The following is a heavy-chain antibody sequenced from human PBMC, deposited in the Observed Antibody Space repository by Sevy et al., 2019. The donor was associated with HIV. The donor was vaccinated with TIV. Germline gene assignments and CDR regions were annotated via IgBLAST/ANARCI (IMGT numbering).Heavy chain of an antibody. Sequence: GGSLRLSCAASGFTFSSYGMHWVRQAPGKGLEWVAVISYDGSNKYYADTVKARFTISRDNSKNTLYLQMNSLRAEDTAVYYCAKDLEYYYGSGSYYSPHYYYYGMDVWGQGTTVTVSS. V-gene: IGHV3-30*18. CDR2: ISYDGSNK. J-gene: IGHJ6*02. CDR1: GFTFSSYG. D-gene: IGHD3-10*01. CDR3: AKDLEYYYGSGSYYSPHYYYYGMDV.